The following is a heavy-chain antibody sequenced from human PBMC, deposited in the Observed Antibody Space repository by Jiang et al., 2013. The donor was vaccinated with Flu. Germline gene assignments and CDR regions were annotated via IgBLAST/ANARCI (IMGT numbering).Heavy chain of an antibody. V-gene: IGHV3-30*18. Sequence: FTFSSYGTHWVRQAPGKGLEWVAVISYDGSNKYYADSVKGRFTISRDNSKNTLYLQMNSLRAEDTAVYYCAKIKTDSSDAFDIWGQGTMVTVSS. D-gene: IGHD6-13*01. CDR1: FTFSSYG. J-gene: IGHJ3*02. CDR3: AKIKTDSSDAFDI. CDR2: ISYDGSNK.